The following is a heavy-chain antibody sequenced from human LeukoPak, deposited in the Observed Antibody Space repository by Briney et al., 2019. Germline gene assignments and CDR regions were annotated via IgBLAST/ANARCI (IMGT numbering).Heavy chain of an antibody. CDR2: IYYSGST. CDR1: GGSISSGGYY. D-gene: IGHD1-26*01. V-gene: IGHV4-31*03. Sequence: SETLSLTCTVSGGSISSGGYYWSWIRQHPGKGLEWIGYIYYSGSTYYNPSLKSRVTISVDTSKNQFSLKLSSVTAADTAVYCCARVGRAPAAQFDYWGQGTLVTVSS. J-gene: IGHJ4*02. CDR3: ARVGRAPAAQFDY.